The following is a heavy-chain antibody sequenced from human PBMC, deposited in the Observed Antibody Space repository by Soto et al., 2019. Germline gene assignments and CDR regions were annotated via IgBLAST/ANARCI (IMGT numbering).Heavy chain of an antibody. J-gene: IGHJ4*02. CDR2: MNPNSGNT. CDR1: GYSFTSYD. Sequence: ASVKVSCKASGYSFTSYDINWVRQATGQGLEWMGWMNPNSGNTGQPQRFQGRVTMTRNTSISTAYMELSNLYSDDTAVYYCARSRTTVVDYWGQGTQVTVSS. V-gene: IGHV1-8*01. D-gene: IGHD4-17*01. CDR3: ARSRTTVVDY.